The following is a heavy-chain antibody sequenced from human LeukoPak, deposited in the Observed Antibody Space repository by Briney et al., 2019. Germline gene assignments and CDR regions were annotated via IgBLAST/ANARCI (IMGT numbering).Heavy chain of an antibody. CDR2: IIPIFGTA. V-gene: IGHV1-69*05. D-gene: IGHD1-26*01. Sequence: ASVKVSCKASGGTFSSYAISWVRQAPGQGLEWMGGIIPIFGTANYAQKFQGRVTITTDESTSIAYMELSSLRSEDTAVYYCARERYSGSYYRVWDYWGQGTLVTVSS. CDR3: ARERYSGSYYRVWDY. J-gene: IGHJ4*02. CDR1: GGTFSSYA.